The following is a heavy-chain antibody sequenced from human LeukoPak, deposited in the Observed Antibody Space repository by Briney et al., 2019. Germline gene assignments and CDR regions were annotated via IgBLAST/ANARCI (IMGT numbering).Heavy chain of an antibody. CDR2: IYYSGST. CDR1: GGSISSHY. J-gene: IGHJ6*03. CDR3: ATRDDFWSGYQSHYYYYYYMDG. V-gene: IGHV4-59*11. Sequence: PSETLSLTCTVSGGSISSHYWSWIRQPPGKGLEWIGYIYYSGSTNYNPSLKSRVTISVDTSKNQFSLKLGSVTAADTAVYYCATRDDFWSGYQSHYYYYYYMDGWGKGTTVTVSS. D-gene: IGHD3-3*01.